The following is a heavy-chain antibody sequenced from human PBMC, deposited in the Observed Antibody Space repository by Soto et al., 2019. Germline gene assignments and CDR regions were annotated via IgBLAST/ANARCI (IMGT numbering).Heavy chain of an antibody. Sequence: SETLSLTCTVSGGSISSSSYYWGWIRQPPGKGLEWIGSIYYSGSTNYNPSLKSQVTISVDTSKNQFSQKLSSVTAADTAVFYCASTEYYYGSGSYYNVYYYYGMDVWGQGTTVT. CDR2: IYYSGST. CDR3: ASTEYYYGSGSYYNVYYYYGMDV. V-gene: IGHV4-39*01. J-gene: IGHJ6*02. CDR1: GGSISSSSYY. D-gene: IGHD3-10*01.